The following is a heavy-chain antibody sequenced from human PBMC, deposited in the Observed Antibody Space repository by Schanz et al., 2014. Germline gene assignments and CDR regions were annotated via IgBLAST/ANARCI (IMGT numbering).Heavy chain of an antibody. D-gene: IGHD5-12*01. CDR3: ARGYSGYSHFDY. CDR1: GYTFISYF. V-gene: IGHV7-4-1*02. Sequence: QVQLVQSGADVKKPGASVKVSCKASGYTFISYFIHWVRQAPGQGLEWMGWINTNTANPTYAQGFTGRFVYTLDASVTTAYLEISSLKAEDTAVYYCARGYSGYSHFDYWGQGALVTVST. CDR2: INTNTANP. J-gene: IGHJ4*02.